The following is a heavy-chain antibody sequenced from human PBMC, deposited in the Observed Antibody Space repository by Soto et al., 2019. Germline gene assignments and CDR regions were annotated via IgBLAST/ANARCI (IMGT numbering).Heavy chain of an antibody. CDR2: ISYSGST. CDR3: ARGTRVTQYYYSFYGMDV. CDR1: GGSISTYY. V-gene: IGHV4-59*01. J-gene: IGHJ6*02. Sequence: SETLRLTCTVSGGSISTYYWPWIRQPPGKGLEWIGYISYSGSTNYNPSLKSRLTISLNTSKKHFSLKLSSVTAADTAVYYCARGTRVTQYYYSFYGMDVWGQGTTVTVS.